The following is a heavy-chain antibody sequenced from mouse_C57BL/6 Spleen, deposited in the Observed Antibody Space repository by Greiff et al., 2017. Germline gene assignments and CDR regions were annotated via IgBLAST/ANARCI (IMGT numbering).Heavy chain of an antibody. CDR2: ILPGSGST. V-gene: IGHV1-9*01. CDR1: GYTFTGYW. D-gene: IGHD1-1*01. J-gene: IGHJ2*01. CDR3: GRDGGRSVFDY. Sequence: QVQLQQSGAELMKPGASVKLSCKAPGYTFTGYWIEWVKQRPGHGLEWIGEILPGSGSTYYYETFKGKATFTADTSSNTAYMQLSSQTAEDSAIYYCGRDGGRSVFDYWGQGTTLTVSS.